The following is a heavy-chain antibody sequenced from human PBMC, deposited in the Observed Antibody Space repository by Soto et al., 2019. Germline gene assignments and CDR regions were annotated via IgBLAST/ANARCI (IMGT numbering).Heavy chain of an antibody. D-gene: IGHD3-9*01. V-gene: IGHV4-31*03. J-gene: IGHJ6*02. Sequence: SETLSLTCTVSGGSISSGGYYWSWIRQHPGKGLEWIGYIYYSGSTYYNPSLKSRVTISVDTSKNQFSLKLSSVTAAVTSVYYCARDQSYYILTGHPPPGYYYYYGMDVWGQGTTVTVSS. CDR3: ARDQSYYILTGHPPPGYYYYYGMDV. CDR1: GGSISSGGYY. CDR2: IYYSGST.